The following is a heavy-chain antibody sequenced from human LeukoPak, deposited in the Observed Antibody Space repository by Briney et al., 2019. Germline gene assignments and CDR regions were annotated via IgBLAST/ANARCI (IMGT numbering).Heavy chain of an antibody. D-gene: IGHD4-17*01. Sequence: ASVKVSCKVSGYTLTELSMHWVRQAPGKGLEWMGGFDPEDGETIYAQKFQGRVTMTEDTSTDTAYMELSSLRSVDTAVYYCATSSTVTGGFFYYYYGMDVWGQGTTVTVSS. J-gene: IGHJ6*02. CDR2: FDPEDGET. CDR3: ATSSTVTGGFFYYYYGMDV. CDR1: GYTLTELS. V-gene: IGHV1-24*01.